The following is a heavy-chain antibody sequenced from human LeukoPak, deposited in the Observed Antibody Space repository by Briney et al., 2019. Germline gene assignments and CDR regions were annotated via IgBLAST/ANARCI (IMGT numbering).Heavy chain of an antibody. J-gene: IGHJ4*02. CDR2: INSDGSST. CDR1: GFTFSSYW. D-gene: IGHD3-22*01. CDR3: ARVFWYDSSFDY. Sequence: GGSLRLSCAASGFTFSSYWMHWVRQAPGKGLVWVSPINSDGSSTTYADSVKGRFTISRDNAKNTLYLQMNSLRADDTAVYYCARVFWYDSSFDYWGQGTLVTVSS. V-gene: IGHV3-74*01.